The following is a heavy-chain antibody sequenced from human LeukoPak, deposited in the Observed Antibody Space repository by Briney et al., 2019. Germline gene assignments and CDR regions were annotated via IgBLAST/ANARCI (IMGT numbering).Heavy chain of an antibody. CDR1: GYTFTSYY. CDR3: ARDGVPAALAGGYYYYMDV. J-gene: IGHJ6*03. Sequence: GASVKVSCKASGYTFTSYYMHWVRQAPGQGLEWMGIINPSGGSTSYAQKFQGRVTMTRDMSTSTVYMELSSLRSEDTAVYYCARDGVPAALAGGYYYYMDVWGKGTTVTVSS. V-gene: IGHV1-46*01. D-gene: IGHD2-2*01. CDR2: INPSGGST.